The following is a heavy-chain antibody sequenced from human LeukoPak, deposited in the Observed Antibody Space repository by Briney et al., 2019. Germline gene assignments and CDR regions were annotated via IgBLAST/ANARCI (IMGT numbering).Heavy chain of an antibody. CDR2: IYYSGST. D-gene: IGHD3-10*01. Sequence: SETLSLTCTVSGGSISRYYWSWIRQPPGKGLEWIGYIYYSGSTNYNPSLKSRVTISVDTSKNQFSLKLSSVTAADTAVYYCAGYGSGSYWGAFDIWGQGTMVTVSS. CDR3: AGYGSGSYWGAFDI. V-gene: IGHV4-59*01. J-gene: IGHJ3*02. CDR1: GGSISRYY.